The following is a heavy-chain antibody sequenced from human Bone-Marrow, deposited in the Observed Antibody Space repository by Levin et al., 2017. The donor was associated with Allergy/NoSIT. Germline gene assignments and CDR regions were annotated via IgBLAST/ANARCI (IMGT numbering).Heavy chain of an antibody. CDR1: GFTFNSYW. CDR3: TRDLRVGSVPDFDS. CDR2: VNSDATST. V-gene: IGHV3-74*01. Sequence: LSLTCAASGFTFNSYWMHWVRQAPGKGLVWVSRVNSDATSTHYADSVKGRFTSSRDNAKNMLYLEMNSLRDDDTAVYYCTRDLRVGSVPDFDSWGQGTLVTVSS. J-gene: IGHJ4*02. D-gene: IGHD3-10*01.